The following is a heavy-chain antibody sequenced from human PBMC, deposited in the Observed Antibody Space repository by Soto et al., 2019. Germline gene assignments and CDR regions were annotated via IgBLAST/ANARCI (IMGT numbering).Heavy chain of an antibody. V-gene: IGHV3-11*01. Sequence: QVQLVESGGGLVKPGGSLRLSCAASGFTFSDYYMNWIRQAPGKGLEWVSYISSSGSTIYYAASVKGRFTISRDNAKNSLYLQINSQRAEDTSVYYCARDRCNGVCQRSDGMDVCGQWTTVTVSS. CDR3: ARDRCNGVCQRSDGMDV. D-gene: IGHD2-8*01. CDR1: GFTFSDYY. CDR2: ISSSGSTI. J-gene: IGHJ6*02.